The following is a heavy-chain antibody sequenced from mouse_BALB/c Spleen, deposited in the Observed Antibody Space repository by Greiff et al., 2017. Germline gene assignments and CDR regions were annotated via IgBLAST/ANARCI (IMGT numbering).Heavy chain of an antibody. Sequence: EVKLVESGGGLVQPGGSLKLSCAASGFTFSSYTMSWVRQTPEKRLEWVGYISNGGGSTYYPDTVKGRFTISRDNAKNTLYLQMRSLKTEHTAKYYCARRPYYDNYGGYAMDYWGQGTSVTVSS. V-gene: IGHV5-12-2*01. D-gene: IGHD2-10*01. CDR3: ARRPYYDNYGGYAMDY. J-gene: IGHJ4*01. CDR2: ISNGGGST. CDR1: GFTFSSYT.